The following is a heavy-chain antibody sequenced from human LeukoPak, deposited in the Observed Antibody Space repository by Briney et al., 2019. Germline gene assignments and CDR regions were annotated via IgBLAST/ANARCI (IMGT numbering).Heavy chain of an antibody. CDR3: ARRNDILTGYLYYFDY. CDR2: IYPGDSDT. V-gene: IGHV5-51*01. D-gene: IGHD3-9*01. Sequence: GESLKISCKGSGYSFTSYWIGWVRQMPGKGLEWMGIIYPGDSDTRYSPSFQGQVTISADRPISTAYLQWSSLKASDTAMYYCARRNDILTGYLYYFDYWGQGTLVTVSS. CDR1: GYSFTSYW. J-gene: IGHJ4*02.